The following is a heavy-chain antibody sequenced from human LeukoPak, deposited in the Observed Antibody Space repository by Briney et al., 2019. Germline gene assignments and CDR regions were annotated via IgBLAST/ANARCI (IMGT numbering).Heavy chain of an antibody. D-gene: IGHD6-13*01. CDR1: GFTFSNAW. CDR2: ISSSSSYI. CDR3: ASLGIAAANFDY. J-gene: IGHJ4*02. Sequence: GGSLRLSCAASGFTFSNAWMSWVRQAPGKGLEWVSSISSSSSYIYYADSVKGRFTISRDNAKNSLYLQMNSLRAEDTAVYYCASLGIAAANFDYWGQGTLVTVSS. V-gene: IGHV3-21*01.